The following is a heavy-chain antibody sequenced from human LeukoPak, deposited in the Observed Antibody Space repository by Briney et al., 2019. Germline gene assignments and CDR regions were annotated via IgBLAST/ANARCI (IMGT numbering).Heavy chain of an antibody. D-gene: IGHD3-10*01. J-gene: IGHJ4*02. CDR1: GFTFSSYS. Sequence: GGSLRLSCAASGFTFSSYSMNWVRQAPGKGLEWVSYISGSSSTIYYADSVKGRFTISRDNSKNTLYLQMNSLRAEDTAVYYCAKLLWFGEFFDYWGQGTLVTVSS. CDR3: AKLLWFGEFFDY. V-gene: IGHV3-48*01. CDR2: ISGSSSTI.